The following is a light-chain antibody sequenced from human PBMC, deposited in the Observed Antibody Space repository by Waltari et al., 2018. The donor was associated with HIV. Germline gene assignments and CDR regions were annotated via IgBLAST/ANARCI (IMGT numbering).Light chain of an antibody. V-gene: IGLV2-8*01. CDR1: SSDAGNYNY. Sequence: QSALTQPPSASGSPGQSVTISCTGTSSDAGNYNYVPWYQQHPGKAPKLMIYEVNKRPSGVPDRFSGSKSGNTASLTVSGLQAEDEAEYYCSSYAATNTLVFGGGTKVTVL. CDR2: EVN. CDR3: SSYAATNTLV. J-gene: IGLJ3*02.